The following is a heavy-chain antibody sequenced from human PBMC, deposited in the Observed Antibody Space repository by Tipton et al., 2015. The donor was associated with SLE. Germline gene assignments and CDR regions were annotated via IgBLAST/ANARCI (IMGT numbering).Heavy chain of an antibody. CDR1: GGSISSYY. CDR2: INHSGST. D-gene: IGHD4-23*01. Sequence: TLSLTCTVPGGSISSYYWSWIRQPPGKGLEWIGEINHSGSTNYNPSLKSRVTISVDTSKNQFSLKLSSVTAADTAVYYCARNSDAFDIWGQGTMVTVSS. J-gene: IGHJ3*02. CDR3: ARNSDAFDI. V-gene: IGHV4-59*01.